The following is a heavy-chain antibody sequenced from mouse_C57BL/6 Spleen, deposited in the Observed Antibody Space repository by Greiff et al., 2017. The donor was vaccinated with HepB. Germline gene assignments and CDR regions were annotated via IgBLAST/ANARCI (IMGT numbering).Heavy chain of an antibody. CDR1: GFTFSSYA. CDR2: ISSGGDYI. J-gene: IGHJ3*01. Sequence: DVMLVESGEGLVKPGGSLKLSCAASGFTFSSYAMSWVRQTPEKRLEWVAYISSGGDYIYYADTVRGQFTISRDNARNTLYLQMSSLKSEDTAMYYCTREGDGNPFAYWGQGTLVTVSA. CDR3: TREGDGNPFAY. V-gene: IGHV5-9-1*02. D-gene: IGHD2-1*01.